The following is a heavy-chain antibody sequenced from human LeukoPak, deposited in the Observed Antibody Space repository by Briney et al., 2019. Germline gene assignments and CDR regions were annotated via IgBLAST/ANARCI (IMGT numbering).Heavy chain of an antibody. V-gene: IGHV3-74*01. J-gene: IGHJ4*02. CDR3: ARGGPYGTSSVDC. Sequence: GGSLRLSCAASGFTFSDYWMHWVRQTPGKGLVWVSRINGDGSATFYADSVKGRVTVSRDNAKNTLYLQMNSLRAEDTAVFYCARGGPYGTSSVDCWGQGTLVTVSS. D-gene: IGHD6-6*01. CDR2: INGDGSAT. CDR1: GFTFSDYW.